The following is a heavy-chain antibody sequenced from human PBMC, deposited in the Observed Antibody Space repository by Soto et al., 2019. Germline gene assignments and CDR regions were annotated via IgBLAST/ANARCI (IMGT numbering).Heavy chain of an antibody. CDR1: GYSFTSFW. Sequence: LGESLKISCQGFGYSFTSFWIGWVRQMPGKGLEWMGIINPVDSDTRYSPSFQGQVTISVDKSITTAYLQWSSLKASDTAMYYCAKNSEATIRVGYDYWGQGTLVTVSS. V-gene: IGHV5-51*01. CDR3: AKNSEATIRVGYDY. J-gene: IGHJ4*02. CDR2: INPVDSDT. D-gene: IGHD5-12*01.